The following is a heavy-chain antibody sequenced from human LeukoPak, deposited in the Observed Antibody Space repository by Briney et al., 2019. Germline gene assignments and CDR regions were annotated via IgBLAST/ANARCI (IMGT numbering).Heavy chain of an antibody. J-gene: IGHJ4*02. V-gene: IGHV3-21*01. Sequence: GGSLRLSCATSGFTFSTYSMNWVRQAPGKGLEWVSSISSSSSYIYYADSVKGRSTISRDNAKNSLYLQMNSLRAEDTALYYCARSPRYSRLNRGWGQGTLVTVSS. D-gene: IGHD6-13*01. CDR3: ARSPRYSRLNRG. CDR2: ISSSSSYI. CDR1: GFTFSTYS.